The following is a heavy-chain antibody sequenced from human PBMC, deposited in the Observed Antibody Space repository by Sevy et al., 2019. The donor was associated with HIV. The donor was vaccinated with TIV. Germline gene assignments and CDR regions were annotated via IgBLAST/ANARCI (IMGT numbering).Heavy chain of an antibody. Sequence: SETLSLTCTVSGGSITSLYWNWIRQPPGKGLEWIANIYYNGPINYNPCLKSRVTLSLDTSKNQFSLRLSSVTAADTAMYYCAGENAWGRGYSWGQGTLVTVSS. CDR3: AGENAWGRGYS. D-gene: IGHD1-26*01. CDR2: IYYNGPI. CDR1: GGSITSLY. J-gene: IGHJ4*02. V-gene: IGHV4-59*08.